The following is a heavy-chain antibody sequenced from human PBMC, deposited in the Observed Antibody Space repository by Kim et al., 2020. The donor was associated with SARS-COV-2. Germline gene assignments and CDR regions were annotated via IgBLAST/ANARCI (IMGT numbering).Heavy chain of an antibody. D-gene: IGHD6-13*01. Sequence: GGSLRLSCAASGFTFSSYAMSWVRQAPGKGMEWVSAISGSGGSTYYADSVKGRFTISRDNSKNTLYLQMNSLRAEDTAVYYCAKEGSSWYLYYYGMDVWGQGTTVTVSS. CDR2: ISGSGGST. CDR1: GFTFSSYA. CDR3: AKEGSSWYLYYYGMDV. V-gene: IGHV3-23*01. J-gene: IGHJ6*02.